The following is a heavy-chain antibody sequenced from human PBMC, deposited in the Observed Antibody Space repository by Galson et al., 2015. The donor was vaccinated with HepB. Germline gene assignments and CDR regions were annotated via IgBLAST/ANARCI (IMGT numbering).Heavy chain of an antibody. CDR3: AKGSYFKAFDY. Sequence: SLRLSCAASGFTFSSYSMNWVRQAPGKGLEWVSYISSSSSTIYYADSVKGRFTISRDNAKNSLSLQMNSLRAEDTAVYYCAKGSYFKAFDYWGQGSLVTVSS. CDR1: GFTFSSYS. V-gene: IGHV3-48*01. D-gene: IGHD3-10*01. CDR2: ISSSSSTI. J-gene: IGHJ4*02.